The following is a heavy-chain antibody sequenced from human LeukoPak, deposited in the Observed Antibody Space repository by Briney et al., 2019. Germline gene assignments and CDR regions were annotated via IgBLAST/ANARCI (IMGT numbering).Heavy chain of an antibody. V-gene: IGHV3-21*01. CDR2: ISSSSSYI. CDR1: GFTFNSYS. J-gene: IGHJ4*02. CDR3: ANSAYDSSGYMGY. D-gene: IGHD3-22*01. Sequence: GGSLRLSCAASGFTFNSYSMNWVRQAPGKGLEWVSSISSSSSYIYYADSVKGRFTISRDNAKNSLCLQMNSLRAEDTAVYYCANSAYDSSGYMGYWGQGTLVTVSS.